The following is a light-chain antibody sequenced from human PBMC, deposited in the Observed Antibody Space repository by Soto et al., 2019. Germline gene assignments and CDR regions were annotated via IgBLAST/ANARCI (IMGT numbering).Light chain of an antibody. CDR2: LNSDGSH. V-gene: IGLV4-69*02. Sequence: QLVLTQSPSASASLGASVKLTCTLSSGHSHYAIAWHQQQPEKAPRYLMKLNSDGSHSKGDGISDRFSGSSSGAERSLTISSLQSEDEADYYCQTWDTGIVIFGGGTQLTVL. CDR1: SGHSHYA. J-gene: IGLJ2*01. CDR3: QTWDTGIVI.